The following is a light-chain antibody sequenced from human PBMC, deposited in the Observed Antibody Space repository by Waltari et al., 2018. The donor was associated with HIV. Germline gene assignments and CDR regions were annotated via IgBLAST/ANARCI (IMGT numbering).Light chain of an antibody. CDR1: SLRRHY. CDR2: DKN. V-gene: IGLV3-19*01. J-gene: IGLJ3*02. CDR3: NSRDSSDNHLV. Sequence: SSELTQDPAVSVALGQTVRITCQGDSLRRHYASWHQQKPGQAPVPVIYDKNSRPSGIPDRFSGSSSRNTASLTITGAQAEDEADYYCNSRDSSDNHLVFGGGTKLTVL.